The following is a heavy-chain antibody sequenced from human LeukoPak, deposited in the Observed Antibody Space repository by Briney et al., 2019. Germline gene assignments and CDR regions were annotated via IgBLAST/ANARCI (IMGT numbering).Heavy chain of an antibody. Sequence: PGGSLRLSCAASGFTFSSYAMHWVRQAPGKGLEYVSAISSNGGSTYYASSVKGRFTISRDNSKNTLYLQMGSLRAEDMAVYYCARAPSSYYDSSGYYLVYWGQGTLVTVSS. CDR1: GFTFSSYA. V-gene: IGHV3-64*01. CDR3: ARAPSSYYDSSGYYLVY. J-gene: IGHJ4*02. D-gene: IGHD3-22*01. CDR2: ISSNGGST.